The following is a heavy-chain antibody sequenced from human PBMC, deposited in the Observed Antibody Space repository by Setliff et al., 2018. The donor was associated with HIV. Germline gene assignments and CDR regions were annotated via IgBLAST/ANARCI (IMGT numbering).Heavy chain of an antibody. Sequence: PSETLSLTCAVYGGSFSGYYWSWIRQPPGKGLEWIGNVYHTGSTYYNPSLKSRVTISADTSKNQFSLNLSSVTAADTAVYYCARGRTQWPNYNYFDPWGLGTLVTVSS. J-gene: IGHJ5*02. V-gene: IGHV4-34*01. CDR3: ARGRTQWPNYNYFDP. CDR1: GGSFSGYY. CDR2: VYHTGST. D-gene: IGHD6-19*01.